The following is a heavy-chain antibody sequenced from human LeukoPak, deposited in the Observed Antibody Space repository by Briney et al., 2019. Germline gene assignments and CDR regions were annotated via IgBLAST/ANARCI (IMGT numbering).Heavy chain of an antibody. V-gene: IGHV3-33*01. CDR2: IWYDGSNK. CDR3: ARDNYYYYYGMDV. J-gene: IGHJ6*02. CDR1: GFTFSSYG. Sequence: PGGSLRLSCAASGFTFSSYGMHWVRQAPGKGLEWVAVIWYDGSNKYYADSVKGRFTISRDNSKNTLDLQMNSLRAEDTAVYYCARDNYYYYYGMDVWGQGTTVTVSS.